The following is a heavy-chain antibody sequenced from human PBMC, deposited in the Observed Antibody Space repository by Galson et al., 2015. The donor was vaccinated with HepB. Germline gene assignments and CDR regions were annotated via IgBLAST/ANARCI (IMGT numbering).Heavy chain of an antibody. V-gene: IGHV4-59*08. J-gene: IGHJ4*02. D-gene: IGHD2-2*01. Sequence: LSLTCTVSGGSISSYYWSWIRQPPGMGLEWIGYIYYSGSTNYNPSLKSRVTISVDTSKNQFSLKLSSVTAADTAVYYCAQYCSSTNPCFGYWGQGTLVTVSS. CDR2: IYYSGST. CDR1: GGSISSYY. CDR3: AQYCSSTNPCFGY.